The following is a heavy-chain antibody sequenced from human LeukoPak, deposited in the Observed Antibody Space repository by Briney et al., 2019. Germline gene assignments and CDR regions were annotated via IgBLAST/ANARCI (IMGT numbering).Heavy chain of an antibody. CDR2: ISSSGSTI. J-gene: IGHJ4*02. CDR3: ARVVVRGVHNQLDY. Sequence: GGSLRLSCAASGFTFSSYEMNWVRQAPGKGLEWVSYISSSGSTIYYADSVKGRFTTSRDNAKNSLYLQMNSLRAEDTAVYYCARVVVRGVHNQLDYWGQGTLVTVSS. CDR1: GFTFSSYE. V-gene: IGHV3-48*03. D-gene: IGHD3-10*01.